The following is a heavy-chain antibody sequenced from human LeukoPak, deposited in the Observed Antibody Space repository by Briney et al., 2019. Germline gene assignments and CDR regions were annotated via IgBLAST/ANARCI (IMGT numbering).Heavy chain of an antibody. CDR2: IYYSGST. J-gene: IGHJ5*02. D-gene: IGHD3-3*01. V-gene: IGHV4-59*11. Sequence: SETLSLTYTVSGGSISSHYWSWIRQPPGKGLEWIGYIYYSGSTNYNPSLKSRVTISVDTSKNQFSLKLSSVTAADTAVYYCARGKYDFWSGYSLRWFDPWGQGTLVTVSS. CDR1: GGSISSHY. CDR3: ARGKYDFWSGYSLRWFDP.